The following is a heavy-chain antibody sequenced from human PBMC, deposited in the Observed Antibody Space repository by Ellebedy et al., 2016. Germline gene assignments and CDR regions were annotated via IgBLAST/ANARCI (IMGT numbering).Heavy chain of an antibody. Sequence: GGSLRLXXATSGFSFSNYFMTWIRRAPGKGLKWVATISGAGYTTFFADSVKGRFTISRDNSKNTLYLQMNNLRVDDTALYYCRQGHYFDQWGQGALVTVSS. V-gene: IGHV3-23*01. CDR2: ISGAGYTT. CDR1: GFSFSNYF. CDR3: RQGHYFDQ. J-gene: IGHJ4*02.